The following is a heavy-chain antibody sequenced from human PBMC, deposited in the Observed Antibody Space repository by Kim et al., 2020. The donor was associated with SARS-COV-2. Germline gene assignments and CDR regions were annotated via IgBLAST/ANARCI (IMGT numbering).Heavy chain of an antibody. J-gene: IGHJ4*02. V-gene: IGHV1-2*06. CDR2: INPNSGGT. CDR3: ARVRYNWNDVTPLDY. CDR1: GYTFTGYY. D-gene: IGHD1-20*01. Sequence: ASVKVSCKASGYTFTGYYMHWVRQAPGQGLEWMGRINPNSGGTNYAQKFQGRVTMTRDTSISTAYMELSRLRSDDTAVYYCARVRYNWNDVTPLDYWGQGTLVTVSS.